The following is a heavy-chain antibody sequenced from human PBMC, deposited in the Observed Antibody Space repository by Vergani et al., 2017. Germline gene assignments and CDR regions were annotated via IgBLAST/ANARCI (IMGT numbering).Heavy chain of an antibody. CDR3: ARXSRRVTIFGVVIPNWFDP. J-gene: IGHJ5*02. D-gene: IGHD3-3*01. V-gene: IGHV4-34*01. CDR1: GGSFSGYY. CDR2: INHSGST. Sequence: QVQLQQWGAGLLKPSETLSLTCAVYGGSFSGYYWSWIRQPPGKGLEWIGEINHSGSTNYNPSLKSRVTISVDTSKNQFSLKLSSVTAADTAVYYCARXSRRVTIFGVVIPNWFDPWGQGTLVTVSS.